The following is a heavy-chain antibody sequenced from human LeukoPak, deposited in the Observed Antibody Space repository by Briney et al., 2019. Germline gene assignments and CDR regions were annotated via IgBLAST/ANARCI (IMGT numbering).Heavy chain of an antibody. D-gene: IGHD6-19*01. CDR2: ILGGGGTT. V-gene: IGHV3-23*01. J-gene: IGHJ4*02. Sequence: GGSLRLSCAASGFTFRGYAMSWLRQPPGKGLEWVSPILGGGGTTFYADSVKGRFTISRDNSKSTVSLQMNSLRAEDTAVYYCAKARLSTGWAYNDYWGQGTLVTVSS. CDR1: GFTFRGYA. CDR3: AKARLSTGWAYNDY.